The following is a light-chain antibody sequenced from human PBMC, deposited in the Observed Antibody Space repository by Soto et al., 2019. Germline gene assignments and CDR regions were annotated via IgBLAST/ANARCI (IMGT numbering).Light chain of an antibody. J-gene: IGLJ1*01. V-gene: IGLV3-21*02. CDR1: NIGSKR. CDR3: QVWDGFSDHYV. CDR2: DDR. Sequence: SYELTQPPSVSVAPGQTARITCGGNNIGSKRVHWYQQKPGQAPVLVVFDDRDRPSGIPERCSGSNSGNTATLTISGVGAGDESDYYCQVWDGFSDHYVFGTGTKVTVL.